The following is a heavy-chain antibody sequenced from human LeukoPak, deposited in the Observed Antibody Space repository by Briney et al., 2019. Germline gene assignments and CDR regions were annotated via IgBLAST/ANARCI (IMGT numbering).Heavy chain of an antibody. D-gene: IGHD3-22*01. Sequence: GGSLRLSCAASGFTFSSYGMHWVRQAPGKGLEWVAVIWYDGSNKYYADSVKGRFTISRDNSKNTLHLQMNSLRAEDTAVYYCAREVAISPYYYDSPNGATVGMDVWGQGTTVTVSS. J-gene: IGHJ6*02. CDR3: AREVAISPYYYDSPNGATVGMDV. V-gene: IGHV3-33*01. CDR1: GFTFSSYG. CDR2: IWYDGSNK.